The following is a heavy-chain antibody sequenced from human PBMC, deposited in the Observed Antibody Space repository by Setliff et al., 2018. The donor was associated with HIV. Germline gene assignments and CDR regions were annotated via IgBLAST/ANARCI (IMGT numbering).Heavy chain of an antibody. Sequence: PGGSLRLSCAASGFTFDDYNMHWVRQTPGKGLEWISIISNDGGRTSYADSLKGRFTISRDNSNNSLYLQMHGLRNEDTALYYCAKDDADGSIDHWGLGTLVTVSS. CDR3: AKDDADGSIDH. CDR2: ISNDGGRT. J-gene: IGHJ4*02. CDR1: GFTFDDYN. D-gene: IGHD3-10*01. V-gene: IGHV3-43*01.